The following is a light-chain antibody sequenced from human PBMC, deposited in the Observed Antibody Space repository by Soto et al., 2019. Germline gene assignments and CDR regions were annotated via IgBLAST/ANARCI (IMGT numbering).Light chain of an antibody. CDR2: GAS. J-gene: IGKJ1*01. CDR3: QQYGSSPPT. Sequence: EIVLTQSPGTLSLSPGERATLSCRASQSVSSNYLAWYQRKPGQAPRLLIYGASSRAIDIPTRFSGSGSGTDFTLTITRLEPEDFEVYYCQQYGSSPPTFGQGTKVEI. CDR1: QSVSSNY. V-gene: IGKV3-20*01.